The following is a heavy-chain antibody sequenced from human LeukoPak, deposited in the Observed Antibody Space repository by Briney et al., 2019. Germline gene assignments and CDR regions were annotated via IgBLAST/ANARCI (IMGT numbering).Heavy chain of an antibody. D-gene: IGHD6-13*01. CDR3: ARDRPGIAAPF. CDR2: ISYDGSNK. J-gene: IGHJ4*02. CDR1: GFTFSSYG. V-gene: IGHV3-30*03. Sequence: GGSLRLSCAASGFTFSSYGMHWVRQAPGKGLEWVAVISYDGSNKYYADSVKGRFTISRDNSKNTLYLQMNSLRAEDTAVYYCARDRPGIAAPFWGQGTLVTVSS.